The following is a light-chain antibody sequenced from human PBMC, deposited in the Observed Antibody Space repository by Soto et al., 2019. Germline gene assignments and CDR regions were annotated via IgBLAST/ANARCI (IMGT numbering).Light chain of an antibody. CDR2: DAS. J-gene: IGKJ5*01. CDR1: QSVGSD. Sequence: EIVLTQSPGTLSLSPGERATLSCRASQSVGSDYLAWYQQKPGQAPRLLIYDASNRASGTPARFSGSGSGTEFTLTISSLQSEDSAVYYCQQYNTWPAEITFGQGTRLEIK. V-gene: IGKV3D-15*01. CDR3: QQYNTWPAEIT.